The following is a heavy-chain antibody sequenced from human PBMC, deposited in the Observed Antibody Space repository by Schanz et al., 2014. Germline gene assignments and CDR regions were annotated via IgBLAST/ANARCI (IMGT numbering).Heavy chain of an antibody. CDR1: GFSFSDYG. CDR3: AKGNTEARLSDF. V-gene: IGHV3-30*18. J-gene: IGHJ4*02. CDR2: ISYHGSER. D-gene: IGHD6-6*01. Sequence: QVQLVESGGGVVQPGRSLRLSCAGSGFSFSDYGMHWVRQAPGRGLEWVAVISYHGSERYYADSVKGRFTISRDNSKNTLYLQMNSLRAEDTAVYFCAKGNTEARLSDFWGQGTLVTVSS.